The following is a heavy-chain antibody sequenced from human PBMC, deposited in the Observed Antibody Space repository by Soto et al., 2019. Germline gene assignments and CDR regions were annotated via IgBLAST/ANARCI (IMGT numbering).Heavy chain of an antibody. CDR1: GFTFSNYW. D-gene: IGHD2-15*01. CDR2: INNDGSST. CDR3: ARDCGAAPFDN. Sequence: GGSLRLSCAASGFTFSNYWMHWVRQAPGKGLVWVSHINNDGSSTNYADSVKGRFTISRDNAENMLYLQMNSLRAEDTAVYYCARDCGAAPFDNWGQGTLVTVSS. V-gene: IGHV3-74*01. J-gene: IGHJ4*02.